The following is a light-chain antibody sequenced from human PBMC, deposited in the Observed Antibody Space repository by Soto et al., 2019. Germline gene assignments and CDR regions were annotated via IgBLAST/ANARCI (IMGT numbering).Light chain of an antibody. CDR3: QQSFSSPLT. CDR1: QNIKKY. J-gene: IGKJ4*01. V-gene: IGKV1-39*01. Sequence: DIQMTQSPSALSASVGDRVTITCRASQNIKKYLNWYRQKQGKAPDLLIYTASSLQVGFPSRFSGSGSGTDFTLTITSLQPEDSATYYCQQSFSSPLTFGGGTKVEIK. CDR2: TAS.